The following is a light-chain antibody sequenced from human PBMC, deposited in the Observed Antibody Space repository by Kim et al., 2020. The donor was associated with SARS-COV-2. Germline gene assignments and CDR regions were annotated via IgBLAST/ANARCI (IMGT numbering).Light chain of an antibody. CDR1: QSVTNN. J-gene: IGKJ1*01. CDR3: QQSYSLPRT. Sequence: DIQMTQSPSSLSTSIGDRVTITCRASQSVTNNLNWYQQKPGKAPKLLISGTSTLQSGVPSRFSGSGSGTDFTLTISSLQPEDFATYYCQQSYSLPRTFGQGTKVYI. CDR2: GTS. V-gene: IGKV1-39*01.